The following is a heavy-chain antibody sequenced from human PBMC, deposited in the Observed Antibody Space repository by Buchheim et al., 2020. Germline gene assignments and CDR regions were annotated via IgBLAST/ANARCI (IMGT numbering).Heavy chain of an antibody. CDR2: IKQDGSEK. J-gene: IGHJ4*02. CDR3: AREAVTWIQLWSLAHFDY. V-gene: IGHV3-7*01. D-gene: IGHD5-18*01. CDR1: GFTFSSYW. Sequence: EVQLVESGGGLVQPGGSLRLYCAASGFTFSSYWMSWVRQAPGKGLEWVANIKQDGSEKYYVDSVKGRFTISRDNAKNSLYLQMNSLRAEDTAVYYCAREAVTWIQLWSLAHFDYWGQGTL.